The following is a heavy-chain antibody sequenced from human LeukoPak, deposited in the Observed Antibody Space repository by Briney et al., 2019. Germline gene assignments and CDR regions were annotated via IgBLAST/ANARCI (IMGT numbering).Heavy chain of an antibody. D-gene: IGHD3-22*01. CDR3: ARVSYYYDSSGYSPGMDV. V-gene: IGHV3-21*01. Sequence: GGSLRLSCAASGFTFSSYSMNWVRQAPGKGLEWVSSISSSSSYIYYADSVKGRFTISRDNAKNSLCLQMNSLRAEDTAVYYCARVSYYYDSSGYSPGMDVWGKGTTVTVSS. J-gene: IGHJ6*04. CDR2: ISSSSSYI. CDR1: GFTFSSYS.